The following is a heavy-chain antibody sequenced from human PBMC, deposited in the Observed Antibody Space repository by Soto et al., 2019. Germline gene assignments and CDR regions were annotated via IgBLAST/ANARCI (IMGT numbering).Heavy chain of an antibody. V-gene: IGHV4-59*01. Sequence: SETLSLTCTVSGGSISSYYWSWIRQPPGKGLEWIGYIYYSGSTNYNPSLKSRVTISVDTSKNQFSLKLSSVTAADTAVYYCARDRGDDFWSTQGGWFDYWGQGTLVTVSS. D-gene: IGHD3-3*01. CDR2: IYYSGST. CDR1: GGSISSYY. J-gene: IGHJ4*02. CDR3: ARDRGDDFWSTQGGWFDY.